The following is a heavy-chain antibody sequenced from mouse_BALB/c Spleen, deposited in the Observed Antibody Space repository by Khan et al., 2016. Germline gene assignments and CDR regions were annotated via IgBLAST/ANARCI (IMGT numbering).Heavy chain of an antibody. CDR1: GYSITSGYS. D-gene: IGHD1-1*01. CDR2: IHYSGNT. J-gene: IGHJ4*01. CDR3: AIRTYGSNYEKDYAMDY. Sequence: EVQLQESGPDLVKPSQSLSLTCTVTGYSITSGYSWHWIRQFPGNKLEWMGYIHYSGNTNYNPSLKSRISITRDTSKNQFFLQLNSVTTEDTATYYCAIRTYGSNYEKDYAMDYWGQGTSVTVSS. V-gene: IGHV3-1*02.